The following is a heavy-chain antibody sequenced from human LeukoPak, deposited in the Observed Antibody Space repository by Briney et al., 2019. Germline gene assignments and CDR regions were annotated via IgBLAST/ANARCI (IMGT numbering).Heavy chain of an antibody. CDR1: GGTFSSYA. CDR2: IIPILGIA. CDR3: ARDHRGRLVPGSRAFDI. D-gene: IGHD6-19*01. Sequence: ASVKVSCKASGGTFSSYAISWVRQAPGQGLEWMGRIIPILGIANYAQKFQGRVTITADKSTSTAYMELSSLRSEDTAVYYCARDHRGRLVPGSRAFDIWGQGTMVTVSS. J-gene: IGHJ3*02. V-gene: IGHV1-69*04.